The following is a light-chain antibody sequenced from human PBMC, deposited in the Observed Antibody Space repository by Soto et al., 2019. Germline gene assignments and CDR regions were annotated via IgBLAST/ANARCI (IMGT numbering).Light chain of an antibody. Sequence: QSVLTQSPSASASLGASVKLTCTLSSGHSNYAIAWHQQQPEKGPRYLMNLNSDGSHSKGDGIPDRFSGSSSGAERYLTISSLQSEDEAEYYCQTWGTGIHVVFGGGTKVTVL. V-gene: IGLV4-69*01. J-gene: IGLJ2*01. CDR3: QTWGTGIHVV. CDR2: LNSDGSH. CDR1: SGHSNYA.